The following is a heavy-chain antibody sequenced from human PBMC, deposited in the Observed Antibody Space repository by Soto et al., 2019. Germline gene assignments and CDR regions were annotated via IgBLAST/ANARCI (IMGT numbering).Heavy chain of an antibody. CDR3: ARRPVTYYFDY. V-gene: IGHV3-30-3*01. CDR1: GFTFSNYA. D-gene: IGHD4-17*01. CDR2: ISYDGSNT. Sequence: GGSLRLSCAASGFTFSNYAMHWVRQAPGKGLEWVAVISYDGSNTYYADSVRGRFTISRDNSKNTLYLQMDSLRAEDTAVYYWARRPVTYYFDYWGQGTLVTVSS. J-gene: IGHJ4*02.